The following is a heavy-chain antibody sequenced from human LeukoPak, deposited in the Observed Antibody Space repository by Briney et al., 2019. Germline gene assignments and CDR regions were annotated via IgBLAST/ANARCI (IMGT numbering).Heavy chain of an antibody. CDR2: IIPIFGTA. CDR3: ARDPRLGDDILTALPL. Sequence: EASVKVSCKASGGTFSSYAISWVRQAPGQGLEWMGGIIPIFGTANYAQKFQGRVTITADKSTSTAYVELSSLRSEDTAVYYCARDPRLGDDILTALPLWGQGTLVTVSS. D-gene: IGHD3-9*01. V-gene: IGHV1-69*06. CDR1: GGTFSSYA. J-gene: IGHJ4*02.